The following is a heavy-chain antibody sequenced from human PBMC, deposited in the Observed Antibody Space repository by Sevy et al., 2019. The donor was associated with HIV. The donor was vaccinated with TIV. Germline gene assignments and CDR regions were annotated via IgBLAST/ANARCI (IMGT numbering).Heavy chain of an antibody. J-gene: IGHJ1*01. Sequence: GGSLRLSCAASGFTFSSYAMHWVRQAPGKGLEWVAVISYDGSNKYYADSVKGRFSISRDNSKNTVYLQMNSLRAADTAVYYCASVPGSGYGYGYGDQNIHHWGQGTLVTVSS. D-gene: IGHD5-18*01. V-gene: IGHV3-30-3*01. CDR1: GFTFSSYA. CDR2: ISYDGSNK. CDR3: ASVPGSGYGYGYGDQNIHH.